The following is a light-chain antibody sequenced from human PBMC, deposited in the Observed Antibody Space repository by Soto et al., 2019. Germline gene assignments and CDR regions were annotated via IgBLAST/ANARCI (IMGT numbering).Light chain of an antibody. CDR1: QSISNF. CDR3: QQSYNFPRT. V-gene: IGKV1-39*01. J-gene: IGKJ1*01. CDR2: SAS. Sequence: DSQLTQSPSSLSSSVVDIVNITCGASQSISNFLNWYQQKPGQAPKLLISSASNVQSGVPSRFSGRGSGTEFTLTISGLQPEDSASYCCQQSYNFPRTFGQGTKV.